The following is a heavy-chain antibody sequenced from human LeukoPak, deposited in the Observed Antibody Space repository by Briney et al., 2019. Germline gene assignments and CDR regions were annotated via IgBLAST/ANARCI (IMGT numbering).Heavy chain of an antibody. CDR3: ATTSRYFDH. J-gene: IGHJ4*02. V-gene: IGHV5-51*01. CDR1: GYSFTSYW. D-gene: IGHD6-6*01. CDR2: IYPGDSET. Sequence: PGESPKISCKGSGYSFTSYWIGWVRQMPGKGLEWMGIIYPGDSETRYSPSFQGQVTISADKSISTTYLQWTSLKASDTAIYYCATTSRYFDHWGQGTLVTVSP.